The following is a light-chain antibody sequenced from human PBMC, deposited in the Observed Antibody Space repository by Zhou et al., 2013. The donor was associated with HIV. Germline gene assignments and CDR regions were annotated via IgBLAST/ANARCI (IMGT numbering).Light chain of an antibody. V-gene: IGKV2-28*01. CDR3: QQYDDVPPIT. CDR2: LGS. J-gene: IGKJ5*01. CDR1: QSLLHSNGYNF. Sequence: DIVLTQSPLSLPVTPGEPASISCRSSQSLLHSNGYNFLDWYLQKPGQSPQLLIYLGSNRASGVPSRFSGSGSGTDFTFTISSLQPEDIATYYCQQYDDVPPITFGQGTRLDIK.